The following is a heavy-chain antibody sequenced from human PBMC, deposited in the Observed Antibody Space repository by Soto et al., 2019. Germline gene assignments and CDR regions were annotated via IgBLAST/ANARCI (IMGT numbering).Heavy chain of an antibody. D-gene: IGHD3-10*01. CDR1: GSPISDLY. CDR2: VLHSGSS. J-gene: IGHJ4*02. V-gene: IGHV4-59*11. CDR3: AREYYGSRSYYFY. Sequence: SETLSLTCTVSGSPISDLYWSWFRQPPGKGLEWIGYVLHSGSSSYNPSLKSRVAISVDTSKSQFSLRLSSVTVADTVVYYCAREYYGSRSYYFYWGLGTLVTVSS.